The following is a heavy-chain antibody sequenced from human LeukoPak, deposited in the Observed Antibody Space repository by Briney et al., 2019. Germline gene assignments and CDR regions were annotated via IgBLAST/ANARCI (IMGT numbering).Heavy chain of an antibody. J-gene: IGHJ4*02. V-gene: IGHV3-49*04. CDR3: TRDQTPYY. Sequence: GGSLRLSCAASGFTVNTYAMTWVRQAPGKGLEWVGFIRSKIYGGTPEYAASVKGRFTISRDDSKGIAYLQMNSLKTEDTGVYYCTRDQTPYYWGQGTLVTVSS. CDR1: GFTVNTYA. CDR2: IRSKIYGGTP.